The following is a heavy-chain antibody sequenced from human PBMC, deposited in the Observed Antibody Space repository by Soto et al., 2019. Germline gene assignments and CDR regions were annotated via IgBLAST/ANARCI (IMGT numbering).Heavy chain of an antibody. Sequence: QITLKESGPTLVKPTQTLTLTCTFSGFSLNTGGVGVVWIRQPPGKALEWLAVIYWDDDKCYSPFMKSRLTINKDTSKNQVVLTMTNMDPVDTGTYYCAHSPFFGDKLDYWGQGSLVTVSS. CDR3: AHSPFFGDKLDY. J-gene: IGHJ4*02. V-gene: IGHV2-5*02. CDR2: IYWDDDK. D-gene: IGHD2-21*01. CDR1: GFSLNTGGVG.